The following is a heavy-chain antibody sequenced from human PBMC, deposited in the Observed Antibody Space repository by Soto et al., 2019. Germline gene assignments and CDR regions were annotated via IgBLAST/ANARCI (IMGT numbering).Heavy chain of an antibody. CDR2: IFYSGTT. J-gene: IGHJ5*02. CDR3: ARPLSITGTTRGNWFDP. D-gene: IGHD1-20*01. V-gene: IGHV4-30-4*01. CDR1: GDSISSADYY. Sequence: PSETLSLTCTVSGDSISSADYYWSWIRQTPGKGLEWIGHIFYSGTTYYNPSLKSRLTISVDTSKNQFSLKLSSVTAADTAVYYCARPLSITGTTRGNWFDPWGQGTLVTVSS.